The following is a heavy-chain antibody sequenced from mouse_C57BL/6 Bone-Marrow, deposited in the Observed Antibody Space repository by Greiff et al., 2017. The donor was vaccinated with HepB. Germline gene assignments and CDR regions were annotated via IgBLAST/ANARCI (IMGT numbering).Heavy chain of an antibody. CDR1: GFSLTSYG. V-gene: IGHV2-2*01. CDR3: ARNYLYGYAWGFDV. D-gene: IGHD2-2*01. CDR2: IWSGGST. J-gene: IGHJ1*03. Sequence: VKLQQSGPGLVQPSQSLSITCTVSGFSLTSYGVHWVRQSPGKGLEWLGVIWSGGSTDYNAAFISRLSISKDNSKSQVFFKMNSLQADDTAIYYCARNYLYGYAWGFDVWGTGTTVTVSS.